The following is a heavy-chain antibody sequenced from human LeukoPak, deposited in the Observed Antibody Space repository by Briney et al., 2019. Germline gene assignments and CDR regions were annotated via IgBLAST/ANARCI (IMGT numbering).Heavy chain of an antibody. D-gene: IGHD1/OR15-1a*01. CDR2: IYADVAT. CDR3: AKVGNNYVFDS. Sequence: SDTLSLTCTASGASINTYYWSWIRQPAGQGLDWIGRIYADVATNYNSSLKSRVTMSVDTSKNQLSLKLDSLTAADTAVYYCAKVGNNYVFDSWGQGTLVTVSS. J-gene: IGHJ4*02. V-gene: IGHV4-4*07. CDR1: GASINTYY.